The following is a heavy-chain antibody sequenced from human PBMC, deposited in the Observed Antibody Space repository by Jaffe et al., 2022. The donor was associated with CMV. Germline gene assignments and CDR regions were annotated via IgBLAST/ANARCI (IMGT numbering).Heavy chain of an antibody. CDR2: INPSGGST. Sequence: QVQLVQSGAEVKKPGASVKVSCKASGYTFTSYYMHWVRQAPGQGLEWMGIINPSGGSTSYAQKFQGRVTMTRDTSTSTVYMELSSLRSEDTAVYYCARDSGGDIVVVPAAENYYYYMDVWGKGTTVTVSS. V-gene: IGHV1-46*01. CDR3: ARDSGGDIVVVPAAENYYYYMDV. J-gene: IGHJ6*03. D-gene: IGHD2-2*01. CDR1: GYTFTSYY.